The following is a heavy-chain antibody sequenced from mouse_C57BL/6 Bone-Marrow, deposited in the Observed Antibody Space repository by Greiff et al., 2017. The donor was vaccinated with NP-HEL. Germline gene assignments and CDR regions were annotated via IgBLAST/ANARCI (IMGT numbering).Heavy chain of an antibody. D-gene: IGHD1-1*01. Sequence: VQLQQSGAELVKPGASVKLSCKASGYTFTSYWMHWVKQRPGRGLEWIGRIYPNSGGTKYNEKFKSKATLTVDKPSSTAYMQLSSLTSEDSAVYYCAREDYGSSYGFAYWGQGTLVTVSA. CDR1: GYTFTSYW. J-gene: IGHJ3*01. CDR2: IYPNSGGT. CDR3: AREDYGSSYGFAY. V-gene: IGHV1-72*01.